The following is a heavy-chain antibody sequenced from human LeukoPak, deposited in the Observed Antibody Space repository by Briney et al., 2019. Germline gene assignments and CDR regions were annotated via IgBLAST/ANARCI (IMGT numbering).Heavy chain of an antibody. Sequence: ASVTVSCKASGYTFTSYYMHWVRQAPGQGLEWMGIINPSGGSTSYAQKFQGRVTMTRDTSTSTVYMELSSLRSEDTAVYYCARERGRWLQLNHFDYWGQETLVTVSS. CDR2: INPSGGST. D-gene: IGHD5-24*01. CDR1: GYTFTSYY. J-gene: IGHJ4*02. CDR3: ARERGRWLQLNHFDY. V-gene: IGHV1-46*01.